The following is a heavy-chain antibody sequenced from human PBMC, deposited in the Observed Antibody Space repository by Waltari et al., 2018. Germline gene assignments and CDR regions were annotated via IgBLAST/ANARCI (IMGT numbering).Heavy chain of an antibody. CDR1: GGSFSGYY. CDR3: ARGSGWSGVVY. J-gene: IGHJ4*02. V-gene: IGHV4-34*01. D-gene: IGHD6-19*01. CDR2: INHSGST. Sequence: QVQLQQWGAGLLKPSETLSLTCAVYGGSFSGYYWSWIRQPPGKGLEWIGEINHSGSTNYNPSLKSRVTISVDTSKNQFSLKLSSVTAADTAVYYCARGSGWSGVVYWGQGTLVIVSS.